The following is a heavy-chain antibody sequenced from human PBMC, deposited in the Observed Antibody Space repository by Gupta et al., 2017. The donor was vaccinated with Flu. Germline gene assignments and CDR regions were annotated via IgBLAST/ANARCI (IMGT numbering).Heavy chain of an antibody. CDR3: ARPRSGYYKGFDFDF. CDR2: IWYDGSNK. J-gene: IGHJ4*02. V-gene: IGHV3-33*01. CDR1: GFIFSSYG. D-gene: IGHD5-12*01. Sequence: QVQLVESGGGVVQPGRSLRLSCAASGFIFSSYGIHWVRQAPGKGLEWVAVIWYDGSNKHYADSVKGRFIISRDNPKNTLYLQMNSLRVEDTAVYYCARPRSGYYKGFDFDFWGQGTLVTVSS.